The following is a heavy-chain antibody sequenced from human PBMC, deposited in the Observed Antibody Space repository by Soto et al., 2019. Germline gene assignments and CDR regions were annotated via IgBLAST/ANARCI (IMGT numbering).Heavy chain of an antibody. CDR3: ARQPSIATLTDYYYYGMDV. CDR1: GYSFTSYW. D-gene: IGHD6-6*01. Sequence: PGESLKISCKGSGYSFTSYWIGWVRQMPGKGLEWMGIIYPGDSDTRYSPSFQGQATISADKSISTAYLQWSSLKASDTAMYYCARQPSIATLTDYYYYGMDVWGQGTTVTVSS. J-gene: IGHJ6*02. V-gene: IGHV5-51*01. CDR2: IYPGDSDT.